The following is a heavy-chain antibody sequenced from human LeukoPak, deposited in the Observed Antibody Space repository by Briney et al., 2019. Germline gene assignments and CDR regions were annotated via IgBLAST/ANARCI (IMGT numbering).Heavy chain of an antibody. CDR1: GFAFSNYA. CDR2: MSTDGSLQ. CDR3: GRQVAPGQWLVNL. Sequence: RGSLRLSCVASGFAFSNYAIHWVRRPPGKGLEWVAVMSTDGSLQYYANSVKGRFTISRDNYKSTPFLQMNSLSAADTAVYYCGRQVAPGQWLVNLWGQGTLVTVSS. D-gene: IGHD6-19*01. V-gene: IGHV3-30*17. J-gene: IGHJ5*02.